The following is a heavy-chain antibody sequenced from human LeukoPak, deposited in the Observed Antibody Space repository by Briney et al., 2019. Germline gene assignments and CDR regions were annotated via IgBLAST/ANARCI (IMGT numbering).Heavy chain of an antibody. Sequence: SETLSLTCAVYGGSFSGYYWSWIRQPPGKGLEWIGEINHSGSTNYNPSLKSRVTISVDTSKNQFSLKLSSVTAADTAVYYCARDSVVVPAAIDYWGQGTLVTVSS. CDR2: INHSGST. CDR3: ARDSVVVPAAIDY. V-gene: IGHV4-34*01. D-gene: IGHD2-2*01. J-gene: IGHJ4*02. CDR1: GGSFSGYY.